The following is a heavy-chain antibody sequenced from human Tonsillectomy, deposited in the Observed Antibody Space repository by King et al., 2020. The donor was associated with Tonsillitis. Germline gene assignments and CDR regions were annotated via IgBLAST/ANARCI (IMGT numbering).Heavy chain of an antibody. CDR1: GYSISSSYY. CDR2: IYHSGST. D-gene: IGHD2-2*01. J-gene: IGHJ4*02. V-gene: IGHV4-38-2*02. CDR3: ARDRPVGVVPAASYFDY. Sequence: VQLQESGPGLVKPSETLSLTCAVSGYSISSSYYWGWIRQPPGKGLEWIGTIYHSGSTYYNPSLKSRVPISVDTSKNQFSLKLSSVTAADTAVYYCARDRPVGVVPAASYFDYWGQGTLVTVSS.